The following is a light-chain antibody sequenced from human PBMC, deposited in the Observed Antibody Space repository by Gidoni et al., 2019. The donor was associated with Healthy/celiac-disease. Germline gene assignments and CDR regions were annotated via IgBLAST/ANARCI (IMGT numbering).Light chain of an antibody. CDR3: QQRSNWPP. V-gene: IGKV3-11*01. Sequence: EIVLTQSPATLSLSPGERATLSCRASQSVSSYLAWYQQKPGQAPRLLIHDASNRTTGIPAGCSGSGSGTDFTLTISSLEPEDFAVYYWQQRSNWPPFGGXTKVEIK. CDR2: DAS. J-gene: IGKJ4*01. CDR1: QSVSSY.